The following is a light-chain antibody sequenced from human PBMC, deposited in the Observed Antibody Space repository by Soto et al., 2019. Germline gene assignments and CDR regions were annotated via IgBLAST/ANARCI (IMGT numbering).Light chain of an antibody. J-gene: IGKJ1*01. Sequence: EIVFAQSPATLSLSPGERGTLSCRASQSVSSYLAWYQQKPGQAPRLIIYDASNRANGIPARFSGSGSGTDFTLTLSSLEPEDFAFYYCQQRSNWHPGTFGQGTKVDI. V-gene: IGKV3-11*01. CDR3: QQRSNWHPGT. CDR2: DAS. CDR1: QSVSSY.